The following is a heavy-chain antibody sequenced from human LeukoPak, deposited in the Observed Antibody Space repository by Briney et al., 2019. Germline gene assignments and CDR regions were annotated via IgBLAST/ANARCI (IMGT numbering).Heavy chain of an antibody. D-gene: IGHD3-9*01. CDR3: ARGHEYDILTGYLPYYFDY. V-gene: IGHV4-34*01. J-gene: IGHJ4*02. Sequence: SETLSLTCAVYGGSFSGYYWSWIRQPPGKGLEWIGEINHSESTNYNPSLKSRVTISVDTSKNQFSLKLSSVTAADTAVYYCARGHEYDILTGYLPYYFDYWGQGTLVTVSS. CDR2: INHSEST. CDR1: GGSFSGYY.